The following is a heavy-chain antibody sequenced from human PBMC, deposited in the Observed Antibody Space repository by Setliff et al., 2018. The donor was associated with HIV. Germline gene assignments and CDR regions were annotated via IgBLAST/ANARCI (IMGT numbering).Heavy chain of an antibody. CDR3: ARDSDYYDSSGRHIRLFDY. D-gene: IGHD3-22*01. V-gene: IGHV4-59*11. J-gene: IGHJ4*02. CDR1: GGSISSHY. CDR2: IHYSGSI. Sequence: LSLTCTVSGGSISSHYWNWIRQPPGKGLEWIGYIHYSGSINYNPSLKSRVTISGDSSKNQVSLMLSSVTATDTAVYYCARDSDYYDSSGRHIRLFDYWGQGTLVTVSS.